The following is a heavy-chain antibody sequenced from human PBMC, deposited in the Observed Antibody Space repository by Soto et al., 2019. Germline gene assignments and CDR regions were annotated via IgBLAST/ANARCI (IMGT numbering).Heavy chain of an antibody. V-gene: IGHV1-69*13. Sequence: SVKVSCKASGGTFSSYAISWVRQAPGQGLEWMGGIIPIFGTANYAQKFQGRVTITAGESTSTAYMELSSLRSEDTAVYYCASRGRGYDQYYFDYWGQGTLVTVSS. J-gene: IGHJ4*02. D-gene: IGHD5-12*01. CDR2: IIPIFGTA. CDR1: GGTFSSYA. CDR3: ASRGRGYDQYYFDY.